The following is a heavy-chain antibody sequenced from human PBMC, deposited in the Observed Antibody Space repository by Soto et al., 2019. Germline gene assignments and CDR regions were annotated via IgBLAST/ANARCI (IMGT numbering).Heavy chain of an antibody. D-gene: IGHD3-16*01. J-gene: IGHJ6*02. V-gene: IGHV1-69*01. CDR1: GGTFSSYA. CDR2: IIPIFGTA. CDR3: ARAATFGGVIFYYYYGMDV. Sequence: QVQLVQSGAEVKKPGSSVKVSCKASGGTFSSYAISWVRQAPGQGLEWMGGIIPIFGTANYAQKFQGRVTITADESTSTAYMELSSLRSEDTDVYYCARAATFGGVIFYYYYGMDVWGQGTTVTVSS.